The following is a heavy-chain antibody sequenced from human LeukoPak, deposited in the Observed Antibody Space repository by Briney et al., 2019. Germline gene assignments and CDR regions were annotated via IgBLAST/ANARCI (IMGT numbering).Heavy chain of an antibody. Sequence: GESLKISCKGSGYNFVAHWIVWMRQMPGKGLEWVGIIYPGDAETKYNSSFEGQVTISTDKSITTAYLQWNGLRASDTALYFCARRSSSCSGGTCDFYYYDSWGQGTRVTVS. CDR3: ARRSSSCSGGTCDFYYYDS. D-gene: IGHD6-6*01. V-gene: IGHV5-51*01. CDR2: IYPGDAET. CDR1: GYNFVAHW. J-gene: IGHJ4*02.